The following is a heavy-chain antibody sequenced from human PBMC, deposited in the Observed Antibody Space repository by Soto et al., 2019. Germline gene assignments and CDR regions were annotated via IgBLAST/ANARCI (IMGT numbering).Heavy chain of an antibody. Sequence: SVKVSCKASGGTFSSYTISWVRQAPGQGLEWMGRIIPILGIANYAQKFQGRVTITADKSTSTAYMELNSLRAGDTAVYFCARAVVAGVVDYWGQGTLVTVSS. CDR1: GGTFSSYT. CDR3: ARAVVAGVVDY. D-gene: IGHD6-19*01. CDR2: IIPILGIA. V-gene: IGHV1-69*02. J-gene: IGHJ4*02.